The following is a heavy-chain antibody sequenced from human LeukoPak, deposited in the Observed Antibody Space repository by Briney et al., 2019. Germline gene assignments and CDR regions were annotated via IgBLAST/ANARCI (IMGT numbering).Heavy chain of an antibody. V-gene: IGHV3-33*06. CDR2: IWHDGSHI. J-gene: IGHJ5*02. D-gene: IGHD3-16*01. CDR1: GFTFSSYG. CDR3: AEDLGAPIAAPES. Sequence: GSLRLSCATSGFTFSSYGLHWVRQAPGKGLEWLAVIWHDGSHIFYADSVKGRFTISRDNSKNTLYLQMNSLRVEDTAVYHCAEDLGAPIAAPESWGQGTLVTVSS.